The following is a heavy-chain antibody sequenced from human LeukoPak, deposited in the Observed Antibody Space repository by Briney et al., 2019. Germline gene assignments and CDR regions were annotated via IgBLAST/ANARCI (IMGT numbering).Heavy chain of an antibody. D-gene: IGHD6-6*01. CDR1: GYSFTSYW. J-gene: IGHJ4*02. CDR3: ARQYSSSFIDC. Sequence: GESLKISCKGSGYSFTSYWIGWVRQMPGKGLGWMGIIYPDDSDTRYSPSFQGQVTISADKSINTAYLQWSSLKASDTAMYYCARQYSSSFIDCWGQGTLVTVSS. V-gene: IGHV5-51*01. CDR2: IYPDDSDT.